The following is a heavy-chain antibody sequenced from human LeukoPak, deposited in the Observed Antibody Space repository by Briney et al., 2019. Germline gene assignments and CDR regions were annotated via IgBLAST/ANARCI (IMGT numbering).Heavy chain of an antibody. Sequence: SQTLSLTCTVSGGSISSGTYYWSWIRQPPGKGLEWIGYIYYSGTTNYNPSLKSRVTISVDTSKNQFSLKLSSVTAADTAVYYCARDHPYDSDAFDIWGQGTMVTVSS. V-gene: IGHV4-61*01. CDR2: IYYSGTT. CDR1: GGSISSGTYY. CDR3: ARDHPYDSDAFDI. J-gene: IGHJ3*02. D-gene: IGHD3-3*01.